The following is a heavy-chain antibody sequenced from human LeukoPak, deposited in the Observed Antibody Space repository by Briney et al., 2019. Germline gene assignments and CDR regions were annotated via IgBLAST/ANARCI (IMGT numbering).Heavy chain of an antibody. CDR1: GYTFTSYY. D-gene: IGHD4-17*01. V-gene: IGHV1-46*01. Sequence: GASVKVSCKASGYTFTSYYMHWVRQPPGQGLEWMGIINPSGGSTSYAQKFQDRVTKTRDTSTSTVYMEMSNLRSEDTAGYYFGRRAVGGTTELCGQGNLFTVSS. CDR2: INPSGGST. J-gene: IGHJ4*02. CDR3: GRRAVGGTTEL.